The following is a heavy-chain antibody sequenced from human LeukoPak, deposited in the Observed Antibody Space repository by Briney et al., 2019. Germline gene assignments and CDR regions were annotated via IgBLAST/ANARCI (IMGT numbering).Heavy chain of an antibody. J-gene: IGHJ3*01. CDR3: AKDLRGRRFWSGYDY. D-gene: IGHD3-3*01. Sequence: PGGSLRLSCAASGFTFSSYAMSWVRQAPGKGLEWVSAISGSGGSTYYADSVKGRFTISRDNSKNTLYLQMNSLRAEDTAVYYCAKDLRGRRFWSGYDYWGQGTMVTVSS. CDR2: ISGSGGST. CDR1: GFTFSSYA. V-gene: IGHV3-23*01.